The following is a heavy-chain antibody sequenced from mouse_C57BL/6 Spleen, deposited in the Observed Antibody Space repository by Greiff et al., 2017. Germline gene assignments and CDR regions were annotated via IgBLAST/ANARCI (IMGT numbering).Heavy chain of an antibody. CDR3: ASPYDYDGGYAMGD. Sequence: QVQLQQSGPELVKPGASVKISCKASGYAFSSSWMNWVKQRPGKGLEWIGRIYPGDGDTNYNGKFKGKATLTADKSSSTAYMQLSSLTSEESAVYFCASPYDYDGGYAMGDWGQGTSVTVSS. CDR2: IYPGDGDT. J-gene: IGHJ4*01. V-gene: IGHV1-82*01. D-gene: IGHD2-4*01. CDR1: GYAFSSSW.